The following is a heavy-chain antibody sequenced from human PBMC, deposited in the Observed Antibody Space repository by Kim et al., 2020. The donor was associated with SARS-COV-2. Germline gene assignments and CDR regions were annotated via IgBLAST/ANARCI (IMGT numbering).Heavy chain of an antibody. CDR3: AKASDTMIVVVISGFDY. D-gene: IGHD3-22*01. CDR2: ISGSGGST. V-gene: IGHV3-23*01. Sequence: GGSLRLSCAASGFTFSSYAMSWVRQAPGKGLEWVSAISGSGGSTYYADSVKGRFTISRDNSKNTLYLQMNSLRAEDTAVYYCAKASDTMIVVVISGFDYWGQGTLVTVSS. J-gene: IGHJ4*02. CDR1: GFTFSSYA.